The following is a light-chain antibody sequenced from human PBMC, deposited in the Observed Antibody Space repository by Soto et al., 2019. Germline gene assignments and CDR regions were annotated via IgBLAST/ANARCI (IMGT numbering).Light chain of an antibody. J-gene: IGKJ1*01. Sequence: EIVLTQSPGSLSLSPGERATLSCRASQSVDSSFFAWYQQKPGQARRLLNYGASNRATGIADRFSGSGSGTDFTLTISRLEPEDFAVYYCQQYVSSVTFGQGTKVEIK. CDR3: QQYVSSVT. V-gene: IGKV3-20*01. CDR2: GAS. CDR1: QSVDSSF.